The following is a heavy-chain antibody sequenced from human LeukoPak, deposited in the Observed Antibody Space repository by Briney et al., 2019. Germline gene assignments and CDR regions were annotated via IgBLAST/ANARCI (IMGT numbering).Heavy chain of an antibody. D-gene: IGHD6-13*01. CDR1: GGSVSSGSYY. CDR2: IHYSGNT. Sequence: SETLSLTCTVSGGSVSSGSYYWSWIRQHPGKGLEWIGYIHYSGNTYYNPSLKSRVSISVDTSENQFSLKLSSVTAADTAVYYCAREAAAAGIYYGMDVWGQGTTVTVSS. J-gene: IGHJ6*02. CDR3: AREAAAAGIYYGMDV. V-gene: IGHV4-31*03.